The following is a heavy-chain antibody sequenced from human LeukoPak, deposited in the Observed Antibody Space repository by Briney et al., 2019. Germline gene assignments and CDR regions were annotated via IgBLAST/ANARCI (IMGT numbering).Heavy chain of an antibody. V-gene: IGHV3-9*01. CDR3: VRGWPGLDSSGYYYFDY. CDR2: ISWNGGTI. J-gene: IGHJ4*02. Sequence: GGSLRLSCAASGFTFDDYAMHWVRQAPGKGLEWVSGISWNGGTIGYADSVKGRFTISRDNAKNSLYLQMNSLRAEDTALYSCVRGWPGLDSSGYYYFDYWGQGTLVTVSS. CDR1: GFTFDDYA. D-gene: IGHD3-22*01.